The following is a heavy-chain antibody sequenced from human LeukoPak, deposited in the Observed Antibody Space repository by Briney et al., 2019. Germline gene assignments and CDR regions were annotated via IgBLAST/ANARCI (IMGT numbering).Heavy chain of an antibody. D-gene: IGHD6-13*01. CDR3: ARGKEQLVRRGWFDP. J-gene: IGHJ5*02. CDR2: LNPNSGGT. Sequence: ASVKVSCKASGYTFTDYYIHWVRQAPGQGLEWMGWLNPNSGGTNYAQKFQGRVTMTRNTSISTAYVELSSLRSEDTAVYYCARGKEQLVRRGWFDPWGQGTLVTVSS. CDR1: GYTFTDYY. V-gene: IGHV1-2*02.